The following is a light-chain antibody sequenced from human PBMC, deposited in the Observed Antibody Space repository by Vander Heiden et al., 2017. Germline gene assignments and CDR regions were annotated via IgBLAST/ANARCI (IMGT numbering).Light chain of an antibody. Sequence: EIVLTQSPATLSLSPGQRATLSCRASQSVSSYLAWYQQKPGQAPRLLIYDASNRATGIPARFSGSGSGTDFTLTISSLEPEDFAVYYGQQRCNRLPTFGAGTKVEIK. V-gene: IGKV3-11*01. CDR2: DAS. CDR1: QSVSSY. J-gene: IGKJ4*01. CDR3: QQRCNRLPT.